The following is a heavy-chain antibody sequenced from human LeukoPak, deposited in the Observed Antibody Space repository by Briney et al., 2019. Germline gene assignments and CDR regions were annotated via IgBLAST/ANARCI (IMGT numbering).Heavy chain of an antibody. D-gene: IGHD3-16*01. V-gene: IGHV1-69*13. CDR2: IIPIFGTA. J-gene: IGHJ3*02. CDR3: ASPYNYGKDDAFDI. Sequence: GASVKVSCKASGGTFSSYAISWVRQAPGQGLEWMGGIIPIFGTANYAQKFQGRVTITADESTSTAYMELSSLRSEDTAVYYCASPYNYGKDDAFDIWGQGTMVTVSS. CDR1: GGTFSSYA.